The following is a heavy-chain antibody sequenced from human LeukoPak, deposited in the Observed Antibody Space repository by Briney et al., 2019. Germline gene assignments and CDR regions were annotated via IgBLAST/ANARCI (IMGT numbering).Heavy chain of an antibody. CDR2: ISSSGYT. Sequence: PSETLSLTCTVSGDSISGYYWSWIRQPAGKGLEWIGRISSSGYTNYNPSLESRVTMSVDTSTNHFSLKVTSVTAADTAVYYCARDRDGHTLDYWGQGTLDTVSS. CDR3: ARDRDGHTLDY. D-gene: IGHD5-24*01. V-gene: IGHV4-4*07. J-gene: IGHJ4*02. CDR1: GDSISGYY.